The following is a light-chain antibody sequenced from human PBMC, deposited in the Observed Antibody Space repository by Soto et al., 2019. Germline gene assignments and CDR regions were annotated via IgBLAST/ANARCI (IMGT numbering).Light chain of an antibody. CDR1: QSVSSSY. V-gene: IGKV3-20*01. J-gene: IGKJ3*01. CDR3: QQYGSSLRST. Sequence: EIVLTQSPGTLSLSPGERATLSCRASQSVSSSYLAWYQQKPGQAPRLLIYGASSRATGIPDRFSGSGSGTDFPLTISRLEPEDFAVYYRQQYGSSLRSTFGPGTKVDIK. CDR2: GAS.